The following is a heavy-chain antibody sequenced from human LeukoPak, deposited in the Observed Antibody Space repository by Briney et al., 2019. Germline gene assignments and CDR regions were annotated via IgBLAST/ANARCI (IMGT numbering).Heavy chain of an antibody. D-gene: IGHD6-13*01. J-gene: IGHJ4*02. CDR3: ARDYHSSSWYFPPSFDY. Sequence: ASVKVSCKASGYTFTSYAMHWVRQAPGQRLEWMGWINAGNGNTKYSQKFQGRVTITRDTSASTAYMELSSLRSEDTAVYYCARDYHSSSWYFPPSFDYWAREPWSPSPQ. V-gene: IGHV1-3*01. CDR2: INAGNGNT. CDR1: GYTFTSYA.